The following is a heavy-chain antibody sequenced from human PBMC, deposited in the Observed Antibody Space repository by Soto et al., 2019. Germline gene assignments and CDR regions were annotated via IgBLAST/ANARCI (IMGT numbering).Heavy chain of an antibody. CDR2: VNPISGNT. CDR3: ATSRINMIRGVFYYGLDV. Sequence: QEHLEQSGAEVKKPGASVKVSCKASGYSFTKYDFNWVRQATGQGLEWLGWVNPISGNTENAQNFQGRVTLSVNTSTSTAFMELSSLRSGDTAIYYCATSRINMIRGVFYYGLDVWGHGTTVTVSS. D-gene: IGHD3-10*01. V-gene: IGHV1-8*01. CDR1: GYSFTKYD. J-gene: IGHJ6*02.